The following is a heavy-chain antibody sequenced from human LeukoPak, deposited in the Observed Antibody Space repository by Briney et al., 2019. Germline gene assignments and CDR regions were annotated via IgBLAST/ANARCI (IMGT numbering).Heavy chain of an antibody. V-gene: IGHV4-39*01. CDR2: IYYSGST. J-gene: IGHJ5*02. CDR1: GGSISSSSYY. D-gene: IGHD3-16*01. Sequence: SETLSLTCTVSGGSISSSSYYWGWIRQPPGKGLEWIGSIYYSGSTYYNPSLKSRVTISVDTSKNQFSLKLSSVTAADMAVYYCAGGLLRGFDPWGQGTLVTVSS. CDR3: AGGLLRGFDP.